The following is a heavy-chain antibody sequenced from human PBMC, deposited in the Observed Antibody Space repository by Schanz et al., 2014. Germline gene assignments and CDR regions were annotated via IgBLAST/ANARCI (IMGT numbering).Heavy chain of an antibody. CDR2: TYLGGNT. J-gene: IGHJ4*02. V-gene: IGHV3-66*01. CDR1: GFTFSGSV. Sequence: EVQLVESGGGLVQPGGSLRLSCVASGFTFSGSVMHWVRQAPGKGLEWVSVTYLGGNTDYADSVKGRFTISRDDSKNTLHLQMNSLRSEDTAIYFCARDQASTHWGQGTPVTVSS. CDR3: ARDQASTH.